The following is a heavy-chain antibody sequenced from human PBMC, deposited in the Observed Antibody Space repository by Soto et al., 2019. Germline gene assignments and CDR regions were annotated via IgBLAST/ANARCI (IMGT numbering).Heavy chain of an antibody. D-gene: IGHD3-22*01. J-gene: IGHJ4*02. CDR1: GGSISSSSYY. Sequence: SETLSLTCTVSGGSISSSSYYWGWIRQPPGKGLEWIGSIFYSGSTYYNPSLKSRVTISVDTSKYQFSLKLSSVTAADTAVYYCARLGDYYYDSSAQPIDYWGQGTLVTVSS. V-gene: IGHV4-39*01. CDR2: IFYSGST. CDR3: ARLGDYYYDSSAQPIDY.